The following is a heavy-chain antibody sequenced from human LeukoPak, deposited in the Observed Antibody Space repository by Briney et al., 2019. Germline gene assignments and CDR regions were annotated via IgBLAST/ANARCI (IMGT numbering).Heavy chain of an antibody. D-gene: IGHD3-22*01. CDR2: ISAYNGNT. CDR1: GYTFTSYG. CDR3: ARYLAYYDSSGYRTSEYGMDV. J-gene: IGHJ6*02. Sequence: ASVKVSCKASGYTFTSYGISWVRQAPGQGLEWMGWISAYNGNTNYAQKLQGRVTMTTDTSTSTAYMELRSLRSDDTAVYYCARYLAYYDSSGYRTSEYGMDVWGQGTTVTVSS. V-gene: IGHV1-18*01.